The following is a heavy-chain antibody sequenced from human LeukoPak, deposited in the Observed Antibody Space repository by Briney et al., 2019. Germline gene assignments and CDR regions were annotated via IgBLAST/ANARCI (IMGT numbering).Heavy chain of an antibody. D-gene: IGHD3-10*01. Sequence: PGRSLRLSCAASGFTFSSYGMHWVRQAPGKGLEWVAVISYDGSNEFYADSVKGRFTISRDNSKNTLYLQMNSLRAEDTAVYYCARPHSGHLFDYWGQGTLVTVSS. V-gene: IGHV3-30*03. CDR2: ISYDGSNE. CDR3: ARPHSGHLFDY. J-gene: IGHJ4*02. CDR1: GFTFSSYG.